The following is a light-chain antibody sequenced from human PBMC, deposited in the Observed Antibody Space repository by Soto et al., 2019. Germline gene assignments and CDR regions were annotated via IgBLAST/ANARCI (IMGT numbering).Light chain of an antibody. CDR3: QQYASSPLLT. Sequence: EIVLTQSPGILSLNPGERASLSCGASQSITSSFLAWYQQKPGQAPRLLIYGASSRATGIPDRFSGSGSGTDFTLSISRLEPEDFAVYYCQQYASSPLLTFGGGTKVDIK. V-gene: IGKV3-20*01. J-gene: IGKJ4*01. CDR2: GAS. CDR1: QSITSSF.